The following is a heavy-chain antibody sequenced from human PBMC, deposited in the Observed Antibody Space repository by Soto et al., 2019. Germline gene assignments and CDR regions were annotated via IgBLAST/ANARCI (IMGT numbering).Heavy chain of an antibody. CDR3: ARGGWSGSYYVPRSGDY. J-gene: IGHJ4*02. CDR1: GYTFTSYY. V-gene: IGHV1-46*01. Sequence: ASVKVSCKASGYTFTSYYMHWVRQAPGQGLEWMGIINPSGGSTSYAQKFQGRVTMTRDTSTSTVYMELSSLRSEDTAVYYCARGGWSGSYYVPRSGDYWGQGTLVTVSS. CDR2: INPSGGST. D-gene: IGHD1-26*01.